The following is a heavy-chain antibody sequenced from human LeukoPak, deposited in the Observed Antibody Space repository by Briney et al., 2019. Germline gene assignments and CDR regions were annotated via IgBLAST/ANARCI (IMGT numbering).Heavy chain of an antibody. J-gene: IGHJ6*03. V-gene: IGHV3-48*03. D-gene: IGHD1-14*01. Sequence: PGGSLRLSCAASGFTFSSYEMNWVRQAPGKGLEWVSYISSSGSTIYYADSVKGRFTISRDNAKNSLYLQMNSLRAEDTAVYYCARVGPWVNPDYYYYYMDVWGKGTPVTVSS. CDR1: GFTFSSYE. CDR3: ARVGPWVNPDYYYYYMDV. CDR2: ISSSGSTI.